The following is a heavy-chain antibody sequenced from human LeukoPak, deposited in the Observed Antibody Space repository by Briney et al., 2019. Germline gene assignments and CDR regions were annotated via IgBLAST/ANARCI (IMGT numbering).Heavy chain of an antibody. Sequence: PGGSLRLSCAASGFTVSSNYMSWVRPAPGKGLAWVTVIYSGGSTYYADSVKGRFTISRDNSKNTLYLQMNSLRAEDTAVYYCARDGGAAAGFDYWGQGTLVTGSP. CDR3: ARDGGAAAGFDY. CDR1: GFTVSSNY. D-gene: IGHD6-13*01. J-gene: IGHJ4*02. V-gene: IGHV3-53*01. CDR2: IYSGGST.